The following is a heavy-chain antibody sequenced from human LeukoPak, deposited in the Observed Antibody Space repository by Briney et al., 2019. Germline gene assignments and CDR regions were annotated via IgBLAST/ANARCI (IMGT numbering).Heavy chain of an antibody. D-gene: IGHD3-9*01. CDR1: GGTFSSYA. CDR2: MIPIFGSA. Sequence: SVKVSFKASGGTFSSYASSWVRQAPGQGLEWMGGMIPIFGSANYAQKFQGRVTITADKSTSTAYMELSSLRSEDTAVYYCAARFYDILTGNYYYGMDVWGKGTTVTVSS. J-gene: IGHJ6*04. V-gene: IGHV1-69*06. CDR3: AARFYDILTGNYYYGMDV.